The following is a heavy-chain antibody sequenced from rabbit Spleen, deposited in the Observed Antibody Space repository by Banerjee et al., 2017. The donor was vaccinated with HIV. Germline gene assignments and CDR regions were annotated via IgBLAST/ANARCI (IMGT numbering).Heavy chain of an antibody. CDR2: IELGGSGFT. V-gene: IGHV1S40*01. D-gene: IGHD1-1*01. Sequence: LTLTCTASGVSFSGSSYMCWVRQAPGKGLEWIACIELGGSGFTYFASWAKGRFTISKTSSTTVTLHMTSLTAADTATYFCARDTSSSFSSYGMDLWGPGTLVTVS. CDR3: ARDTSSSFSSYGMDL. CDR1: GVSFSGSSY. J-gene: IGHJ6*01.